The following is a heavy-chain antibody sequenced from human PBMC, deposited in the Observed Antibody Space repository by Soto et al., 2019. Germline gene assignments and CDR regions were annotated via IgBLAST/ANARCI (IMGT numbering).Heavy chain of an antibody. CDR1: GFTFSSYA. V-gene: IGHV3-23*01. CDR2: ISGSGGST. CDR3: APLGRYYYDSSGYPRDLNYYYYGMDV. Sequence: VGSLRLSCAASGFTFSSYAMSWVRQAPGKGLEWVSAISGSGGSTYYADSVKGRFTISRDNSKNTLYLQMNSLRAEDTAVYYCAPLGRYYYDSSGYPRDLNYYYYGMDVWGQGTTVTVSS. D-gene: IGHD3-22*01. J-gene: IGHJ6*02.